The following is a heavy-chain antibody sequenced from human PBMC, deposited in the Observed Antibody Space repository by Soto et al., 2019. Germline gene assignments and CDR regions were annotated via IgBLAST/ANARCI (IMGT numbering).Heavy chain of an antibody. J-gene: IGHJ4*02. Sequence: SETLSLTCAVYGGSFSGYYWSWIRQPPGKGLEWIGEINHSGSTNYNPSLKSRVTISVDTSKNQFSLKLSSVTAADTAVYYCARRPDIAVFDYWGQGTLVTVSS. V-gene: IGHV4-34*01. D-gene: IGHD2-15*01. CDR1: GGSFSGYY. CDR3: ARRPDIAVFDY. CDR2: INHSGST.